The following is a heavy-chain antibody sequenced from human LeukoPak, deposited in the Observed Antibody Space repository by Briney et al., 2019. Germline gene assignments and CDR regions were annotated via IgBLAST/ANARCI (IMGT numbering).Heavy chain of an antibody. CDR3: ARGPYCRSTSCPYYLDV. Sequence: ASEKVSCKASGYTFSNYDINWVRHATGQGLECLGWMNPDSGKPGYAQKFQGRVTITKNTSISTAYMELSSLRSEDTALYYCARGPYCRSTSCPYYLDVWGKGTTVTVSS. V-gene: IGHV1-8*03. D-gene: IGHD2-2*01. CDR1: GYTFSNYD. CDR2: MNPDSGKP. J-gene: IGHJ6*03.